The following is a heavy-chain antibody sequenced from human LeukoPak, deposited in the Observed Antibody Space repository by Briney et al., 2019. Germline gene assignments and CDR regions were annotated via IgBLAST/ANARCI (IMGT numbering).Heavy chain of an antibody. CDR3: ARGGPPPWFGELLFSGSTDY. Sequence: ASVKVSCKASGYTFTSYYMHWVRQAPGQGLEWMGIINPSGGSTSYAQKFQGRVTMTRDTSASTVYMELSSLRSEDTAVYYCARGGPPPWFGELLFSGSTDYWGQGTLVTVSS. D-gene: IGHD3-10*01. CDR2: INPSGGST. J-gene: IGHJ4*02. CDR1: GYTFTSYY. V-gene: IGHV1-46*01.